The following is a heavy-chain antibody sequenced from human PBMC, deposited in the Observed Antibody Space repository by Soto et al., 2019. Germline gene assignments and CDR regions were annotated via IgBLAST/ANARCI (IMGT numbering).Heavy chain of an antibody. CDR3: ARARGGYFDY. J-gene: IGHJ4*02. Sequence: SETLSLTCTVPGVTISRYYWSWIRQPPGKGLEWIGYFYYSGSTNYNPSLKSRVTISVDTSKNQFSLKLSSVTAADTAVYYCARARGGYFDYWGQGTLVTVSS. CDR2: FYYSGST. V-gene: IGHV4-59*01. D-gene: IGHD3-10*01. CDR1: GVTISRYY.